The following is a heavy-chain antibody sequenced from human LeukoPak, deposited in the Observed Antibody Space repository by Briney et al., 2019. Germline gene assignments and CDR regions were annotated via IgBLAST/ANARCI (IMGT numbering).Heavy chain of an antibody. CDR1: GFTFSDFS. CDR3: AKDRDDYGNDC. V-gene: IGHV3-30*02. D-gene: IGHD4-17*01. J-gene: IGHJ4*02. CDR2: IRSDGSNK. Sequence: GGSLRLSCAASGFTFSDFSMHWVRQAPGKGLEWVALIRSDGSNKYYAESVKGRFTTSRDSSKNTLFLQMNSLRVEDTAVYYCAKDRDDYGNDCWGQGVLVTVST.